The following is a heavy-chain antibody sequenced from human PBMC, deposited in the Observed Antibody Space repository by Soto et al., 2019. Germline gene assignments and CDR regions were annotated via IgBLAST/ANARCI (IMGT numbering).Heavy chain of an antibody. CDR3: ATYYDSSGYYSKLDYYYGMDV. J-gene: IGHJ6*02. CDR2: IIPIFGTA. CDR1: GGTFSSYA. V-gene: IGHV1-69*13. D-gene: IGHD3-22*01. Sequence: SLKVSCKASGGTFSSYAISWVRQAPGQGLEWMEGIIPIFGTANYAQKFQGRVTITADESTSTAYMELSSLRSEDTAVYYCATYYDSSGYYSKLDYYYGMDVWGQGTTVTVSS.